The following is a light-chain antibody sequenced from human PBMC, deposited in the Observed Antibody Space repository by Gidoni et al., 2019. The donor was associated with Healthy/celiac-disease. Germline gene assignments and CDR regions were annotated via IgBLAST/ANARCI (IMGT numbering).Light chain of an antibody. CDR1: QSVSSSY. J-gene: IGKJ4*01. Sequence: EIGLQQSPGPLSLPPGETATLSCRASQSVSSSYLAWYQQKPGQAPRLLIYGASSRATGIPDRFSGSGSGTDFTLTISRLEPEDFAVYYCQQYGSSPGLTFGGGTKVEIK. CDR3: QQYGSSPGLT. V-gene: IGKV3-20*01. CDR2: GAS.